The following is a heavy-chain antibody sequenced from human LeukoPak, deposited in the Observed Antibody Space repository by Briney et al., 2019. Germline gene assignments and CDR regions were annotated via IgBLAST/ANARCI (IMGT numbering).Heavy chain of an antibody. V-gene: IGHV3-30*18. CDR1: GFTFSSYG. CDR2: ISYDGSNK. Sequence: GGSLRLSCAASGFTFSSYGMHWVRQAPGKGLEWVAVISYDGSNKYYADSVKGRFTISRDNSKNTLYLQMNGLRAEDTAVYYCAKDAYCGGDCYSDYYYYGMDVWGQGTTVTVSS. J-gene: IGHJ6*02. CDR3: AKDAYCGGDCYSDYYYYGMDV. D-gene: IGHD2-21*02.